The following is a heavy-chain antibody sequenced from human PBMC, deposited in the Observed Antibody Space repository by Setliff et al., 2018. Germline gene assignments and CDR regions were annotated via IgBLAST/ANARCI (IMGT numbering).Heavy chain of an antibody. J-gene: IGHJ4*02. D-gene: IGHD3-22*01. Sequence: PSETLSLTCTVSGGSISSGSNYWSWIRQPAGRGLEWIGHIDPSGSTYYNPSLKSRVTISVDTSKNQFSLKLSSVTAADTAVYYCASLPYYDSSGYSLSYYWGQGTLVTVSS. CDR3: ASLPYYDSSGYSLSYY. V-gene: IGHV4-61*09. CDR2: IDPSGST. CDR1: GGSISSGSNY.